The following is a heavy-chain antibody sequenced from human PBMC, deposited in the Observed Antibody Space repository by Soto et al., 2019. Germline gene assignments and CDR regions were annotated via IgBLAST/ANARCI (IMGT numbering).Heavy chain of an antibody. CDR2: IVPMSGGP. CDR1: GDNFINYS. D-gene: IGHD3-10*01. CDR3: ARVGIRLIPADLGGSYYGPSDYYYYGMDV. Sequence: GASVKVSCKASGDNFINYSFSWMRQAPGQGLEWLGGIVPMSGGPNFAEKFHDRLIISADASTGTVTMQLSSLTSDDTAVYYCARVGIRLIPADLGGSYYGPSDYYYYGMDVWGQGTTVTVSS. J-gene: IGHJ6*02. V-gene: IGHV1-69*13.